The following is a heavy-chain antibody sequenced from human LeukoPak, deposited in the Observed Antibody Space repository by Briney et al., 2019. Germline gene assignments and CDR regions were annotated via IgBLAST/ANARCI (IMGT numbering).Heavy chain of an antibody. D-gene: IGHD2-15*01. CDR1: GYSFTSYW. V-gene: IGHV5-51*01. Sequence: GESLKISCKVSGYSFTSYWMGWVRQMPGKGLEWMGIIYPGDSDTRYSPSFQGQVTISADKSISTAYLQWSSLKASDTAMYYCARRLVVAATGHFYYWGQGTLVTVSS. J-gene: IGHJ4*02. CDR3: ARRLVVAATGHFYY. CDR2: IYPGDSDT.